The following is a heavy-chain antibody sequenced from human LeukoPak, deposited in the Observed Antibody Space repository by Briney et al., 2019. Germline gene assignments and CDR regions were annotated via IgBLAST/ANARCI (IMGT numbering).Heavy chain of an antibody. CDR3: ARLVRSLRAFDI. Sequence: PSETLSLTCTVSGGSISSSNYYWGWIRQPPGKGLEWIGSIYYSGSTYYNPSLKSRVTISVDTSKNQFSLKLSSVTAADTAVYYCARLVRSLRAFDIWGQGTMVTVSS. J-gene: IGHJ3*02. D-gene: IGHD4-23*01. V-gene: IGHV4-39*01. CDR2: IYYSGST. CDR1: GGSISSSNYY.